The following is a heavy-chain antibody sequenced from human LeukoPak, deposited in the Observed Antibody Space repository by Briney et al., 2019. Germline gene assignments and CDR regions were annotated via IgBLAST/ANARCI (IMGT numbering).Heavy chain of an antibody. V-gene: IGHV5-51*01. CDR1: GYRFNAYW. D-gene: IGHD3-22*01. CDR2: IYRDDSDT. J-gene: IGHJ3*01. CDR3: ARPNITSYYDSRGYDAFDV. Sequence: GESLKISCKGSGYRFNAYWIAWVRQMPGKGLEWMGIIYRDDSDTRYSPSFQGQVTISADKSVRTAYLQWSSLKASDTGMYYCARPNITSYYDSRGYDAFDVWGQGTMVTVSS.